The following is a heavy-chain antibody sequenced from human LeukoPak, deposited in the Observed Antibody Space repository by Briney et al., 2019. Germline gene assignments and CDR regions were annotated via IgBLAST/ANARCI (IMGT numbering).Heavy chain of an antibody. J-gene: IGHJ1*01. CDR1: GFTFSTYW. CDR2: IKSDGGT. CDR3: ARAPSEIGGYYPEYFRH. D-gene: IGHD3-22*01. Sequence: GGSLRLSCAASGFTFSTYWMHWVRQAPGKGLVWVSRIKSDGGTNYADSVKGRFTISRDNAKKTVSLQMSSLRPEDTGVYYCARAPSEIGGYYPEYFRHWGQGTLVTVSS. V-gene: IGHV3-74*01.